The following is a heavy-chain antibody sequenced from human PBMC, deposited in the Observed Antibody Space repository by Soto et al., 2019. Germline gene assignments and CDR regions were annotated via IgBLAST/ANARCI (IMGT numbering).Heavy chain of an antibody. Sequence: EVQLVESGGDLVKPGGSLRRSCAASGFTFSSYNMNWVRQAPGKGLEWVSSISSSSIYIYYADSVKGRFTISRDNAKNPLYLQMHPLRAEDTAVYYCASYIIYDSRGSYGGRDYWGQGTLVTVSS. CDR3: ASYIIYDSRGSYGGRDY. J-gene: IGHJ4*02. CDR2: ISSSSIYI. V-gene: IGHV3-21*01. D-gene: IGHD3-22*01. CDR1: GFTFSSYN.